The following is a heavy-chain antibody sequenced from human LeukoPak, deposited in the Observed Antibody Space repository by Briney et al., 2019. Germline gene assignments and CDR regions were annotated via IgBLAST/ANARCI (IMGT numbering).Heavy chain of an antibody. D-gene: IGHD6-13*01. CDR1: GGSISSSSYY. V-gene: IGHV4-39*07. CDR2: IYYSGST. J-gene: IGHJ4*02. CDR3: ASIPSSWYAGESY. Sequence: SETLSLTCTVSGGSISSSSYYWGWIRQPPGKGLEWIGSIYYSGSTYYNPSLKSRVTISVDTSKNQFSLKPSSVTAADTAVYYCASIPSSWYAGESYWGQGTLVTVSS.